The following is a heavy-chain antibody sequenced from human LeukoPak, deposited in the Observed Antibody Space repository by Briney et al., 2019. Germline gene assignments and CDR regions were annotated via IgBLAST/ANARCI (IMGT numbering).Heavy chain of an antibody. CDR1: GGSFSGYY. CDR2: INHSGST. CDR3: AREGRWIRITRNWFDH. D-gene: IGHD3-10*01. V-gene: IGHV4-34*01. J-gene: IGHJ5*02. Sequence: SETLSLTCAVYGGSFSGYYWSWLRQPPGKGLEWIGEINHSGSTNYNPSLKSRVTITVDTSKNQFSLKLSSVTAADTAVYYCAREGRWIRITRNWFDHWGQGTLVTVSS.